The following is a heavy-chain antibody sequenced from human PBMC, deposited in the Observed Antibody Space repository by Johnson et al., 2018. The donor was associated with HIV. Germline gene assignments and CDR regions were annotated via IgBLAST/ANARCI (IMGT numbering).Heavy chain of an antibody. Sequence: VQLVESGGGLVLPGGSLRLSCVGSGFTFSSYWMSWVRQAPGQGLEWVATIKQDGSERYHVDSVKGRFTISRDNAKNSLYLQMNSLRAEDTAVYYCATDIVVVLAVTGTGAAFDIWGQGTMVTVSS. CDR1: GFTFSSYW. CDR3: ATDIVVVLAVTGTGAAFDI. J-gene: IGHJ3*02. D-gene: IGHD2-15*01. V-gene: IGHV3-7*01. CDR2: IKQDGSER.